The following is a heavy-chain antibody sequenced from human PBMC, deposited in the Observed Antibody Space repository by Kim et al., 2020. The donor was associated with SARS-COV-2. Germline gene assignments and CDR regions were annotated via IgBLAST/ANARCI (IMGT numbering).Heavy chain of an antibody. J-gene: IGHJ4*02. Sequence: GGSLRLSCAASGFTFSSYMHWVRQATGKGLEWVSAIGTAGDTYYPGSVTGRFTISRDNAKNSLYLQMNSLRAGDTAVYYCARGYCSGGSCSYYYFDYWGQGTLVTVSS. CDR2: IGTAGDT. D-gene: IGHD2-15*01. V-gene: IGHV3-13*01. CDR3: ARGYCSGGSCSYYYFDY. CDR1: GFTFSSY.